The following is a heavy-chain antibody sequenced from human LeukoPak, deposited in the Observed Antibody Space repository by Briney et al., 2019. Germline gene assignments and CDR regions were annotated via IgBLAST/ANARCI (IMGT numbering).Heavy chain of an antibody. Sequence: ASVKVSCKASGYTFTSYAMNWVRQAPGQGLEWMGWINTNTGNPTYAQGFTGRFVFSLNTSVSTAYLQISSLKAEDTAVYYCAREVRGFLEWWRSDAFDIWGQGSMVTASS. CDR2: INTNTGNP. V-gene: IGHV7-4-1*02. D-gene: IGHD3-3*01. CDR1: GYTFTSYA. J-gene: IGHJ3*02. CDR3: AREVRGFLEWWRSDAFDI.